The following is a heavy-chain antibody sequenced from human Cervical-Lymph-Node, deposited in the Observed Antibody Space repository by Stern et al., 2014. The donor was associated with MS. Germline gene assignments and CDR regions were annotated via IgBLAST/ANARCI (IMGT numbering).Heavy chain of an antibody. CDR3: ARDKMHAFDY. CDR1: GYTFTTYG. CDR2: ISAVSGNT. Sequence: VHLVESGTEVKKPGASVLVSCKASGYTFTTYGITWVRQAPGQGLEWMGWISAVSGNTKYAQKFQDRVTMTRDTTTGTAYMEVRSLRSEDTAVYYCARDKMHAFDYWGQGTQVTVPS. D-gene: IGHD2-8*01. V-gene: IGHV1-18*01. J-gene: IGHJ4*02.